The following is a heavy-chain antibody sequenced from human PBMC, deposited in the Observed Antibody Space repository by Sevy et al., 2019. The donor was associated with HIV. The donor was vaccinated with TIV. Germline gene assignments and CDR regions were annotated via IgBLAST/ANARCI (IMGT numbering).Heavy chain of an antibody. J-gene: IGHJ4*02. D-gene: IGHD2-21*02. V-gene: IGHV1-2*02. CDR1: GYTFSGYY. CDR3: ARGGESLPYCGGDCYPDY. Sequence: ASVKVSCKPSGYTFSGYYIHWVQQAPGQGLEWMGWINPKSGGTNYAQKFQGRVTMTRDTSISTAYMELSRLRSDDTAVYYCARGGESLPYCGGDCYPDYWGQGTLVTVSS. CDR2: INPKSGGT.